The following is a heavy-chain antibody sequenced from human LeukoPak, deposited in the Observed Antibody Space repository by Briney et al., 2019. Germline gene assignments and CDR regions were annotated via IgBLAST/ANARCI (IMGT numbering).Heavy chain of an antibody. D-gene: IGHD2-2*01. CDR3: ASAGVYCSSTSCYNYYYYGMDV. Sequence: PGGSLRLSCAASGFTFSSYEMNWVRQAPGKGLEWVSYINSSGSTIYYADSVKGRFTISRDNAKNSLYLQMNNLRAEDTAVYYCASAGVYCSSTSCYNYYYYGMDVWGQGTTVTVSS. V-gene: IGHV3-48*03. J-gene: IGHJ6*02. CDR2: INSSGSTI. CDR1: GFTFSSYE.